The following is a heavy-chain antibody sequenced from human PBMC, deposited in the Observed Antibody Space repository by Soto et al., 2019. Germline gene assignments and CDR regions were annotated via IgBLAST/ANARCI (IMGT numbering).Heavy chain of an antibody. CDR3: ARGGVAELRWLDP. CDR1: GGSFSGYY. CDR2: INHSGST. V-gene: IGHV4-34*01. J-gene: IGHJ5*02. Sequence: SETLSLTCAVYGGSFSGYYWSWIRQPPGKGLEWIGEINHSGSTNYNPSLKSRVTISVDTSKNQFSLKLSSVTAADTAVYYCARGGVAELRWLDPWGQGTLVTVSS. D-gene: IGHD1-26*01.